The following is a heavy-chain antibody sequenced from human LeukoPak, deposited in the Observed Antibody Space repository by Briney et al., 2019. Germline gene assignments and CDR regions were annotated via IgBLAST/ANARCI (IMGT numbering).Heavy chain of an antibody. CDR1: GYTLTELS. J-gene: IGHJ4*02. CDR2: FDPEDGET. D-gene: IGHD4-17*01. V-gene: IGHV1-24*01. CDR3: ATLDYGASPVDY. Sequence: GASVKVSCKVSGYTLTELSMHWVRQAPGKGLEWMGGFDPEDGETIYAQKFQGRATMTEDTSTDTAYMELSSLRSEDTAVYYCATLDYGASPVDYWGQGTLVTVSS.